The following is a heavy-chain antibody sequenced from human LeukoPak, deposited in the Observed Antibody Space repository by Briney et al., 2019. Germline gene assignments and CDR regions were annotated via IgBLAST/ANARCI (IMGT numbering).Heavy chain of an antibody. D-gene: IGHD3-10*01. CDR1: GYSISSGYY. CDR2: IYYSGST. V-gene: IGHV4-61*01. CDR3: ARGLWFGELLSPFDY. J-gene: IGHJ4*02. Sequence: SETLSLTCAVSGYSISSGYYWGWIRQPPGKGLEWIGYIYYSGSTNYNPSLKSRVTISVDTSKNQFSLKLSSVTAADTAVYYCARGLWFGELLSPFDYWGQGTLVTVSS.